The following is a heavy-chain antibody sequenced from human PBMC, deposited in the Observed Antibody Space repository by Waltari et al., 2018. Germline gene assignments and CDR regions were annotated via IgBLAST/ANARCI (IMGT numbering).Heavy chain of an antibody. CDR2: IIPIFGTA. CDR3: ASPLYSYGPRRAFDI. Sequence: QVQLVQSGAEVKKPGSSVKVSCKASGGTFSSYAISWVRQATGQGLEWMGGIIPIFGTANYAQKFQGRVTITTDESTSTAYMELSSLRSEDMAVYYCASPLYSYGPRRAFDIWGQGTMVTVSS. J-gene: IGHJ3*02. CDR1: GGTFSSYA. V-gene: IGHV1-69*05. D-gene: IGHD5-18*01.